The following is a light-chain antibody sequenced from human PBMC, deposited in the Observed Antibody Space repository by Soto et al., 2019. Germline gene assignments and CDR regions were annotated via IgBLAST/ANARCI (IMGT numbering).Light chain of an antibody. V-gene: IGKV3-20*01. CDR2: DAS. CDR3: QQYADSPALT. J-gene: IGKJ4*01. Sequence: EIVLTQSPGTLSLSPGERATLSCRASQSVSSSYLAWYQQKPGQAPRLLIYDASSRATGIPHRLSGSGSGTEFTLTISRLEPEDFAVYYCQQYADSPALTFGGGTKVEIK. CDR1: QSVSSSY.